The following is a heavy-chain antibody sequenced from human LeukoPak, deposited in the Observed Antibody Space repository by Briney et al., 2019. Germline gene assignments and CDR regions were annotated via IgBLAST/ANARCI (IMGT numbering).Heavy chain of an antibody. CDR2: ISADGSST. J-gene: IGHJ4*02. CDR3: ARAKKIWSTLGD. CDR1: EFIFSTYV. D-gene: IGHD3-16*01. Sequence: PGGSLRLSCTASEFIFSTYVMHWVRQAPGKGLEWVAVISADGSSTYYADSVRGRFTISRDNSKNTLFVQMNSLRPEDTAMYHCARAKKIWSTLGDWDQGTLVTVSS. V-gene: IGHV3-30-3*01.